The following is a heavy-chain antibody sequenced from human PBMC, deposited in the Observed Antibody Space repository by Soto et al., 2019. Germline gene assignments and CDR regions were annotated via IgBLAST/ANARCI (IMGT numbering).Heavy chain of an antibody. D-gene: IGHD6-19*01. CDR1: GFTVSSNY. CDR3: ARGVAVAGYAFDI. CDR2: IYSGGST. J-gene: IGHJ3*02. V-gene: IGHV3-53*01. Sequence: LRLSCAASGFTVSSNYMSWVRQAPGKGLEWVSVIYSGGSTYYADSVKGRFTISRDNSKNTLYLQMNSLRAEDTAVYYCARGVAVAGYAFDIWGQGTMVTVSS.